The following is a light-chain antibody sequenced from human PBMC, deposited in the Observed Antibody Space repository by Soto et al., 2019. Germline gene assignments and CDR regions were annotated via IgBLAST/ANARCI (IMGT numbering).Light chain of an antibody. V-gene: IGLV2-11*01. CDR2: DVS. CDR3: CSYAGSYTFV. J-gene: IGLJ1*01. Sequence: QSVLTQPASVSGSPGQSITISCTGTSSDVGGYNYVSWYQQHPGKVPKLIIYDVSKWPSGVPDRFSGSKSGNTASLTISGLQAEDEGDYYCCSYAGSYTFVFGTGTKGTVL. CDR1: SSDVGGYNY.